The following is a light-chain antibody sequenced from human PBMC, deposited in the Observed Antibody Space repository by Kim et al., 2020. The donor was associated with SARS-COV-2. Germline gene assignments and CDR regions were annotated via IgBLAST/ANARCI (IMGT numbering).Light chain of an antibody. CDR2: RAS. V-gene: IGKV3-20*01. CDR1: QSVPSNY. CDR3: QQYDTSPYT. J-gene: IGKJ2*01. Sequence: DIVLTQSPGTLSLSPGERATLSCRASQSVPSNYLAWYQQKSGQAPRLLIFRASSRAAGIPDRFSGSGSGTEFTLTISRLEPEDFAVYYCQQYDTSPYTFGQGTKLEI.